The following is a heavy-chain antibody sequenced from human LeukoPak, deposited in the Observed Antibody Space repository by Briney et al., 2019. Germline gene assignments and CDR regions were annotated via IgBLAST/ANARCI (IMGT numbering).Heavy chain of an antibody. CDR3: ARYGLRYYYYGMDV. CDR1: GGSFSGYY. J-gene: IGHJ6*02. Sequence: SETLSLTCAVYGGSFSGYYWSWIRQPPGKGLEWIGEINHSGSTNYNPSLKSRVTISVDTSKNQCSLKLSSVTAADTAVYYCARYGLRYYYYGMDVWGQGTTVTVSS. V-gene: IGHV4-34*01. D-gene: IGHD4-17*01. CDR2: INHSGST.